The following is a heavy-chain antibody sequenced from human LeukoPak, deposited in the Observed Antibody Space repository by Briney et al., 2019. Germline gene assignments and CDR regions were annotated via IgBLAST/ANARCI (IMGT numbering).Heavy chain of an antibody. J-gene: IGHJ4*02. CDR1: GFTFDDYA. CDR3: AKPYNYGVRGVHFDY. Sequence: GRSLRLSCAASGFTFDDYAMHWVRQAPGKGLEWVAIISYNGSNKYYADSVKGRFTISRDNSKNTLYLEMNSLRAEDTAVCYCAKPYNYGVRGVHFDYWGQGTLVTVSS. CDR2: ISYNGSNK. V-gene: IGHV3-30*18. D-gene: IGHD4-17*01.